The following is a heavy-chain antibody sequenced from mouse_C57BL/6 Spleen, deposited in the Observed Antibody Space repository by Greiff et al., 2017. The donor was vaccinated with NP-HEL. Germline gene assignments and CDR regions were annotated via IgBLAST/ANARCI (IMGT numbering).Heavy chain of an antibody. CDR2: ILPGSGST. D-gene: IGHD2-10*01. CDR1: GYTFTGYW. J-gene: IGHJ2*01. Sequence: QVQLQQSGAELMKPGASVKLSCKATGYTFTGYWIEWVKQRPGHGLEWIGEILPGSGSTNYNEKFKGKATFTADTSSNTAYMQLSSLTTEDSAIYYCARGPYYGNYEGYYFDYWGQGTTLTVSS. V-gene: IGHV1-9*01. CDR3: ARGPYYGNYEGYYFDY.